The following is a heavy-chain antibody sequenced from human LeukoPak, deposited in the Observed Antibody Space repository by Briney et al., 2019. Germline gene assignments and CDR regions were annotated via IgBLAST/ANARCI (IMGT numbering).Heavy chain of an antibody. CDR1: GGSISSGTHY. D-gene: IGHD1-26*01. J-gene: IGHJ4*02. CDR3: ARKASDSGTSYFDY. Sequence: SETLSLTCTVSGGSISSGTHYWGWVRQPPGKGLEWIGSIYYSGITSSNPSLKSRVTIPVDTSKNQFPLKLDSVTAADTAVYYCARKASDSGTSYFDYWGQGTLVTVSS. V-gene: IGHV4-39*01. CDR2: IYYSGIT.